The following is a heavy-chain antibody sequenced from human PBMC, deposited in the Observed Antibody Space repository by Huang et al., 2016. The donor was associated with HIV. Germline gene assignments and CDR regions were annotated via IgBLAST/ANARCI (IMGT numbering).Heavy chain of an antibody. CDR3: AKDVGGYSSAMDV. J-gene: IGHJ6*02. Sequence: EVRMFESGGGLVQPGGFLRLSCAASGFTFIDYAMNWVRQAPGKVLEWVSAISGRGGSTDSADSVKGRFTISRDNSENALYLLMRSLRAEDTAVYYCAKDVGGYSSAMDVWGQGTTVTVSS. V-gene: IGHV3-23*01. D-gene: IGHD2-2*03. CDR1: GFTFIDYA. CDR2: ISGRGGST.